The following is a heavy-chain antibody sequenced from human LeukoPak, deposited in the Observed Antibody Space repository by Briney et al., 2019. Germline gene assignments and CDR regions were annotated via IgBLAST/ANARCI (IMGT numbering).Heavy chain of an antibody. J-gene: IGHJ6*02. V-gene: IGHV1-69*13. CDR3: ASRVGLHPRTLRDYYYGMDV. D-gene: IGHD1-26*01. Sequence: SVKVSCKASGGTLSSYAISWVRQAPGQGLEWMGGIIPIFGTANYAQKFQGRVTITADGSTSTAYMELSSLRSEDTAVYYCASRVGLHPRTLRDYYYGMDVWGQGTTVTVSS. CDR1: GGTLSSYA. CDR2: IIPIFGTA.